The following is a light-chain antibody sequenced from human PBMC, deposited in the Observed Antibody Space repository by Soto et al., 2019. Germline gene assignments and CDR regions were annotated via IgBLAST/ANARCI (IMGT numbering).Light chain of an antibody. Sequence: QSALAQPASVSGSPGQSITISCTGTSRDIGNYNYVSWYQHHPGKAPKLMIYEVTSRPSGVSDRFSGSKSGMTASLTISGLQPEDEADYYCSSYTSSSTQVFGTGTKVTVL. CDR1: SRDIGNYNY. CDR3: SSYTSSSTQV. J-gene: IGLJ1*01. V-gene: IGLV2-14*01. CDR2: EVT.